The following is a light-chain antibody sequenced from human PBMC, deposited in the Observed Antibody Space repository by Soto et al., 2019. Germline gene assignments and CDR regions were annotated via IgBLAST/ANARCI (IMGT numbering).Light chain of an antibody. CDR2: KAS. V-gene: IGKV1-5*03. J-gene: IGKJ1*01. Sequence: IQMTHSPSTLSVSLGDMVTITFRAIQPISSGFAWYQQKPGKAPKLLIYKASTLKSGVPSRFSGSGSGTEFTLTISSLQPDDFATYYCQHYNSYSEAFGQGTKVDI. CDR1: QPISSG. CDR3: QHYNSYSEA.